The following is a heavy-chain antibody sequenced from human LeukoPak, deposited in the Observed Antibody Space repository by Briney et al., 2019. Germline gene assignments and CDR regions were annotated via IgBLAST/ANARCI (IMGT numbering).Heavy chain of an antibody. Sequence: PSETLSLTCAVYGGSFSGYYWSWIRQPPGKGLEWIGEIDHSGSTNYNPSLKSRVTISVDTSKNQFSLKLSSVTAADTAVYYCARDPMGAAGDYWGQGRLVTVSS. D-gene: IGHD2-15*01. CDR1: GGSFSGYY. CDR2: IDHSGST. CDR3: ARDPMGAAGDY. V-gene: IGHV4-34*01. J-gene: IGHJ4*02.